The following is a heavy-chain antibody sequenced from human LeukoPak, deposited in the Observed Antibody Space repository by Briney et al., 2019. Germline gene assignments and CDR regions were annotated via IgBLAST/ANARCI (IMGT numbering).Heavy chain of an antibody. CDR2: IGSDYKT. D-gene: IGHD4-17*01. V-gene: IGHV3-23*01. CDR3: AKARSSTVTTSFDY. Sequence: GGSLRLSCAASGFTFSGFAMTWVHQAPGKGLEWVSSIGSDYKTHYSESVKGRFTISRDNPKNTLYLQMNSLRAEDTAVYYCAKARSSTVTTSFDYWGQGTLVTVSS. J-gene: IGHJ4*02. CDR1: GFTFSGFA.